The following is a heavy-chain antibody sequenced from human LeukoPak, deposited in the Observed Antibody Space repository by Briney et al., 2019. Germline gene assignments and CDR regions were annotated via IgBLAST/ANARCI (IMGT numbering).Heavy chain of an antibody. D-gene: IGHD5-12*01. CDR3: ARDGGGYSDYDFDY. Sequence: GGSLRLSCAASGFTFSTYTMNWVRQAPGKGLEWVSTVSDSRDVHYSDSVKGRFTISRDNARNSLYLQMNSLRAEDTAVYYCARDGGGYSDYDFDYWGQGTLVTVSS. V-gene: IGHV3-69-1*01. CDR2: VSDSRDV. CDR1: GFTFSTYT. J-gene: IGHJ4*02.